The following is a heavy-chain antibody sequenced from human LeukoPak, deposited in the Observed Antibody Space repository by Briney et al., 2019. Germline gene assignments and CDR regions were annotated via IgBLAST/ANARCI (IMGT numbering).Heavy chain of an antibody. CDR3: VTRVKSTGDY. Sequence: RGSLRLSCAASGFTFSSYSMNWVRQAPGKGLEWIGRIKTKTDGGTTEYAAPVKGRFTISRDDSKNTVCLQMNSLKTEDTALYYCVTRVKSTGDYWGQGTLVTVST. D-gene: IGHD1-1*01. J-gene: IGHJ4*02. CDR1: GFTFSSYS. V-gene: IGHV3-15*01. CDR2: IKTKTDGGTT.